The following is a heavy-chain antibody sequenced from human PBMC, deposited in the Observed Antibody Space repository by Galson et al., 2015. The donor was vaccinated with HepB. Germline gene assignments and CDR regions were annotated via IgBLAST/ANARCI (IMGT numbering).Heavy chain of an antibody. CDR2: ISSNGGST. J-gene: IGHJ4*02. CDR3: VRELAVAGTFDY. CDR1: GFTFSSYA. Sequence: SLRLSCAASGFTFSSYAMHWVRQAPGKGLEYVSAISSNGGSTYYADSVKGRFTISRDNSKNTLYLQMSSLRAEDTAVYYCVRELAVAGTFDYWGQGTLVTVSS. D-gene: IGHD6-19*01. V-gene: IGHV3-64D*06.